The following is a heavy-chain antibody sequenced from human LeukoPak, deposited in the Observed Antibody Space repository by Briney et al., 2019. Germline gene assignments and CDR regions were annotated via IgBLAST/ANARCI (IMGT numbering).Heavy chain of an antibody. CDR1: GGSFSGHY. CDR3: ARDYYDSSGYYRHGVDY. J-gene: IGHJ4*02. CDR2: INHSGST. V-gene: IGHV4-34*01. Sequence: ETLSLTCAVYGGSFSGHYWSWLRQPPGKGLEWIGEINHSGSTNYNPSLKSRVTISVDTSKNQFSLKLSSVTAADTAVYYCARDYYDSSGYYRHGVDYWGQGTLVTVSS. D-gene: IGHD3-22*01.